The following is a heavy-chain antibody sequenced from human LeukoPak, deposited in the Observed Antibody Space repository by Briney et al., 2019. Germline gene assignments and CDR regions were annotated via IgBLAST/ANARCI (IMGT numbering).Heavy chain of an antibody. Sequence: SVKVSCKASGYTFTSYDINWVRQAPGQGLEWMGGIIPIFGTANYAQKFQGRVTITADKSTSTAYMELSSLRSEDTAVYYCASYYDFWSGYYTYYFDYWGQGTLVTVSS. J-gene: IGHJ4*02. CDR2: IIPIFGTA. D-gene: IGHD3-3*01. CDR3: ASYYDFWSGYYTYYFDY. CDR1: GYTFTSYD. V-gene: IGHV1-69*06.